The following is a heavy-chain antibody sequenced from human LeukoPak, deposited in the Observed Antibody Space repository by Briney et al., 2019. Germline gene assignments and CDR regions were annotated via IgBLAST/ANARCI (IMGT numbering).Heavy chain of an antibody. Sequence: GRSLRLSCAASGFTFSSYGMHWVRQAPGKGLEWVANIREDGSEQYYVDSVKGRFTISRDNAQNSLYLQMNSLRAEDTAVYFCARGVAGTGDYWGQGTLVTVSS. J-gene: IGHJ4*02. D-gene: IGHD6-19*01. V-gene: IGHV3-7*05. CDR3: ARGVAGTGDY. CDR2: IREDGSEQ. CDR1: GFTFSSYG.